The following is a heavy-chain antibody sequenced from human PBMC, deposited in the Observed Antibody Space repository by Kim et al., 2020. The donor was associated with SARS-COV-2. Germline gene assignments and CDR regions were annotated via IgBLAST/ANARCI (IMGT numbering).Heavy chain of an antibody. Sequence: ASVKVSCKVSGYTLTELSMHWVRQAPGKGLEWMGGFDPEDGETIYAQKFQGRVTMTEDTSTDTAYMELSSLRSEDTAVYYCATGYYDILTGYYYQAFDIWGQGTMVTVSS. CDR3: ATGYYDILTGYYYQAFDI. D-gene: IGHD3-9*01. V-gene: IGHV1-24*01. CDR2: FDPEDGET. CDR1: GYTLTELS. J-gene: IGHJ3*02.